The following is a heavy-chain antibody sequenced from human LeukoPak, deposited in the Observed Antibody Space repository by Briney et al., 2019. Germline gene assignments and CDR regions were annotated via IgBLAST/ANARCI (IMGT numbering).Heavy chain of an antibody. J-gene: IGHJ4*02. V-gene: IGHV3-7*03. Sequence: PGGSLRLSCAASGFTFSNYWMTWVRQAPGKGLERVANINRDGSERYYVDSVKGRFTISRDNSKNTLYLQMNSLRAEDTAVYYCAKKGLPNRTARWYYFDYWGQGTLVTVSS. CDR3: AKKGLPNRTARWYYFDY. D-gene: IGHD1-14*01. CDR1: GFTFSNYW. CDR2: INRDGSER.